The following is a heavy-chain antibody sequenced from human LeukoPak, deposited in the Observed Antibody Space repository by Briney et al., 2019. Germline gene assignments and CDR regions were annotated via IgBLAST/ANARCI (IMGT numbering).Heavy chain of an antibody. J-gene: IGHJ3*02. CDR3: ARHLRTYYDILTGPGGDRHAFDI. CDR2: IYTSGST. Sequence: HPSETLSLTCTDSGGSISSYYWSWIRQPAGKGLEWIGRIYTSGSTNYNPSLKSRVTISVDTSKNQFSLKLSSVTAAATAVYYCARHLRTYYDILTGPGGDRHAFDIWGQGTMVTVSS. CDR1: GGSISSYY. V-gene: IGHV4-4*07. D-gene: IGHD3-9*01.